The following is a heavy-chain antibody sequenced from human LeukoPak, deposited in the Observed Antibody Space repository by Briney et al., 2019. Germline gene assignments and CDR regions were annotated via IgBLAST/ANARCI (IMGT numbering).Heavy chain of an antibody. D-gene: IGHD5-18*01. J-gene: IGHJ6*02. V-gene: IGHV3-30*18. Sequence: GGSLRLSCAASGFTFSNYAMSWVRQAPGKGLEWVAVISYDGSNKYYADSVKGRFTISRDNSKNTLYLQMNSLRAEDTAVYYCAKDGGLRPHYYYGMDVWGQGTTVTVSS. CDR3: AKDGGLRPHYYYGMDV. CDR2: ISYDGSNK. CDR1: GFTFSNYA.